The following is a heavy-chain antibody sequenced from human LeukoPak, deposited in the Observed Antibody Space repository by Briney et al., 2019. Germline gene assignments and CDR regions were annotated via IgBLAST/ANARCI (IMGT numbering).Heavy chain of an antibody. J-gene: IGHJ1*01. CDR1: GYSISSGYY. V-gene: IGHV4-38-2*02. Sequence: SETLSLTCTVSGYSISSGYYWGWIRQPPGKGLEWIGSIYHSGSTYYNPSLMGRVTISVDTSKNQFSLNLSSVTAADTAVYYCARDGYYYGSGYFHHWGQGTLVTVSS. CDR2: IYHSGST. D-gene: IGHD3-10*01. CDR3: ARDGYYYGSGYFHH.